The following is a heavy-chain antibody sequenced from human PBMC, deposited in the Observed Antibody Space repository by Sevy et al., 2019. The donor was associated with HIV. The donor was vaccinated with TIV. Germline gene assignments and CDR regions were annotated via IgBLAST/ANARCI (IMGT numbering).Heavy chain of an antibody. CDR3: ASSDATSRFGYYYFAMDF. CDR1: GFTFNTYN. D-gene: IGHD3-22*01. J-gene: IGHJ6*02. Sequence: GGSLRLSCAVSGFTFNTYNMNWVGQAPGKGLEWVSYISYTSTTIYYADSVRGRFTISRDNAKNTLYLQMNSLRDEDTAVYYCASSDATSRFGYYYFAMDFWGQGTSVTVSS. CDR2: ISYTSTTI. V-gene: IGHV3-48*02.